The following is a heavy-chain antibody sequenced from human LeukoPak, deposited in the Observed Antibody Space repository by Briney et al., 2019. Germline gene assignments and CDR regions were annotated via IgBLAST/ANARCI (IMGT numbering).Heavy chain of an antibody. CDR2: ISGSGGST. CDR1: GFTFSSYA. V-gene: IGHV3-23*01. J-gene: IGHJ3*02. D-gene: IGHD3-10*01. Sequence: GGSLRLSCAASGFTFSSYAMSLVRLAPGKGLEWVAAISGSGGSTYYADSVKGRFTISRDNSKNTLYLQMNSLRAEDTAVYYCAKISGLLLWFGEPPDAFDIWGQGTMVTVSS. CDR3: AKISGLLLWFGEPPDAFDI.